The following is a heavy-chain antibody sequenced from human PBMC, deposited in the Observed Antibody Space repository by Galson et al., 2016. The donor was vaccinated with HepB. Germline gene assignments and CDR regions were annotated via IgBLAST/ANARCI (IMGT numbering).Heavy chain of an antibody. D-gene: IGHD5-18*01. CDR2: IGFDGNTV. CDR3: ARDGDTAMLTANYYFDY. CDR1: GVSFGSHS. Sequence: SLRLSCAASGVSFGSHSMHWVRQAPGKGLEWISYIGFDGNTVHYADSVKGRFTISRDNAKNSLYLQMDSLRAEDTAVYYCARDGDTAMLTANYYFDYWGQGTLVTVSS. V-gene: IGHV3-48*04. J-gene: IGHJ4*02.